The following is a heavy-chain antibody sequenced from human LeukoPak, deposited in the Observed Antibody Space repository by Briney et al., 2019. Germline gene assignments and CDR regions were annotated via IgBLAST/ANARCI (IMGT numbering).Heavy chain of an antibody. Sequence: GGSLRLSCAASGFTFSSYAMSWVRQAPGKGLEWVSAISGSGGSTYYADSVKGRFTISRGNSKNTLYLQMNSLRAEDTAVYYCAKLMGDIVVVPAAIGYWGQGTLVTVSS. V-gene: IGHV3-23*01. D-gene: IGHD2-2*01. CDR2: ISGSGGST. CDR1: GFTFSSYA. J-gene: IGHJ4*02. CDR3: AKLMGDIVVVPAAIGY.